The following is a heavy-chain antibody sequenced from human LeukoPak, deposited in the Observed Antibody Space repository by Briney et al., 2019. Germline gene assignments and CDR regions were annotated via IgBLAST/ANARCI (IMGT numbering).Heavy chain of an antibody. D-gene: IGHD3-3*01. V-gene: IGHV3-7*04. CDR3: ARVARGYPDS. CDR2: IQQDGDEK. CDR1: GFTFTTYW. J-gene: IGHJ4*02. Sequence: GGSLRLSCATSGFTFTTYWMSWVRQAPGKGLEWVAQIQQDGDEKYSVDSVKGRFTISRDNAKNSLYLQMNSLRAEDTAVYYCARVARGYPDSRGQGTLVTVSS.